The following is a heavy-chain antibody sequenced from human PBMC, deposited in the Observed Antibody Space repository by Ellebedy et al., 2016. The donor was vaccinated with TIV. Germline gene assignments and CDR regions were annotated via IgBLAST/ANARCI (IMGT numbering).Heavy chain of an antibody. V-gene: IGHV3-7*01. Sequence: GGSLRLSXAVAGFPFSSFVMSWVRQSPERGLELVANLKHDGGEEYYLDSVQGRFTVSRDNAKNSVYLQMNSLRAEDTAVYYCTRDPERSPDLWGQGARVTVSS. J-gene: IGHJ4*02. CDR1: GFPFSSFV. CDR2: LKHDGGEE. D-gene: IGHD1-14*01. CDR3: TRDPERSPDL.